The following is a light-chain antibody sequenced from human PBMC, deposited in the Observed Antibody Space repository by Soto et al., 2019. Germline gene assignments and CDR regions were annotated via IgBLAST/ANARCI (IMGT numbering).Light chain of an antibody. CDR1: QSVSSW. V-gene: IGKV1-5*03. CDR2: KAS. J-gene: IGKJ4*01. Sequence: IQMTQSPSTLSASVGDRVIITCRASQSVSSWLAWYQQKPGKAPNLLIYKASTLESGVPSRFSGSGSGTEFTLTISSLQPDDFATYYCQQYKSNPLTFGGGTKVEIK. CDR3: QQYKSNPLT.